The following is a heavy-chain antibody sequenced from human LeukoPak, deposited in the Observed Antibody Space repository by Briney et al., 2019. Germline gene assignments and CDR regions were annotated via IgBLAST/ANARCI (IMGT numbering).Heavy chain of an antibody. CDR3: ARTGGEFYDILTGYSYYLDY. J-gene: IGHJ4*02. Sequence: PSETLSLTCTVSGCSISSSSCYWGWIRQPPGKGLEWIGSIYYSGSTYYNPSLKSRVTISVDTSKNQFSLKLSSVTAAETSVYYCARTGGEFYDILTGYSYYLDYWGQGTLVTVSS. D-gene: IGHD3-9*01. V-gene: IGHV4-39*01. CDR1: GCSISSSSCY. CDR2: IYYSGST.